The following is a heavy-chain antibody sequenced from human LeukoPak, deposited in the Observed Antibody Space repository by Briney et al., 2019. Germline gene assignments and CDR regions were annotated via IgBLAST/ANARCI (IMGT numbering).Heavy chain of an antibody. CDR1: GYSFTAYY. Sequence: PLASVKVSCTASGYSFTAYYMHCVRQAPGQGLEWMGWINPNSGGTNYAQKFQGRVTMTRDTSITTAYMEMSRLRSDDTALYYCARSPHILTGENFDYWGQGTLVTVSS. V-gene: IGHV1-2*02. CDR3: ARSPHILTGENFDY. D-gene: IGHD3-9*01. J-gene: IGHJ4*02. CDR2: INPNSGGT.